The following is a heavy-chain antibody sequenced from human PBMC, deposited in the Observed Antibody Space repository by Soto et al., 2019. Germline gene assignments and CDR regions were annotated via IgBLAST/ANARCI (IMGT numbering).Heavy chain of an antibody. CDR3: ARSSAVITTLDYSDY. CDR1: GGSISGSSYY. V-gene: IGHV4-39*01. Sequence: QLQLQESGPGLVKPSETLSLTCTVSGGSISGSSYYWGWIRQPPGKGLEWIGSIYYSGSTYYNPSLKSRVTISVDTSKNHFSLELSAVTAADTAVYYCARSSAVITTLDYSDYWGQGTLVTVSS. J-gene: IGHJ4*02. CDR2: IYYSGST. D-gene: IGHD3-22*01.